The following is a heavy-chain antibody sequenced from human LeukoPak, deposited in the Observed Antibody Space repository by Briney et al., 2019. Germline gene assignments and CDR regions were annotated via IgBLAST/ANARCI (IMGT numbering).Heavy chain of an antibody. CDR1: GFTFSSYS. J-gene: IGHJ3*02. Sequence: GGSLRLSCAASGFTFSSYSMSWVRQAPGKGLEWVSVLYSGGGAYYADSVKDRFIISRDYSQNTLLLQMNSLRVEDTALYYCARGKTSDDIVEDAFDIWGQGTMVAVSS. CDR2: LYSGGGA. V-gene: IGHV3-66*01. D-gene: IGHD2-15*01. CDR3: ARGKTSDDIVEDAFDI.